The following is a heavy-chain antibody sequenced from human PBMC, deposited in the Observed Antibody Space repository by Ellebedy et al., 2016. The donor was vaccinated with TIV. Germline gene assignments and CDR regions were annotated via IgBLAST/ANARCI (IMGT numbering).Heavy chain of an antibody. J-gene: IGHJ6*02. D-gene: IGHD3-10*01. CDR2: ILYDGTSQ. Sequence: PGGSLRLSCAASGFTFSDYGMHWVRQAPGKGLEWVAFILYDGTSQFYADSVKGRFTISRDNSKSTLFLQMSSLRVEDTAVYFCAKDPLGWGQGTTVTVSS. CDR3: AKDPLG. CDR1: GFTFSDYG. V-gene: IGHV3-30*02.